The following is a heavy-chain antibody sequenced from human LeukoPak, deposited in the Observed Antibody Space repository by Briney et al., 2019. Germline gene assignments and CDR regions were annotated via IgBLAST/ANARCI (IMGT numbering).Heavy chain of an antibody. Sequence: TSETLSLTCTVSGGSISSYYWSWIRQHPGKGLEWIGYIYYSGSTYYNPSLKSRVTISVDTSKNQFSLKLSSVTAADTAVYYCARGKGWGLAARLRYYFDYWGQGTLVTVSS. CDR2: IYYSGST. J-gene: IGHJ4*02. D-gene: IGHD6-6*01. CDR3: ARGKGWGLAARLRYYFDY. V-gene: IGHV4-59*12. CDR1: GGSISSYY.